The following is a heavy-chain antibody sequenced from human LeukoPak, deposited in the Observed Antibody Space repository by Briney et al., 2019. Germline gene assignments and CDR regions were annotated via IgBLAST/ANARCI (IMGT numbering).Heavy chain of an antibody. CDR1: GFTFSSSA. CDR2: ISPSGAST. Sequence: GGSLRLSCTASGFTFSSSAMTWVRQAPGKGLEWVSVISPSGASTYSADSVKGRFTISIDNSKNTLYLQMNSLRAEDTALYYCAKNSGNSNQGAFDIWGQGTMVTVSS. V-gene: IGHV3-23*01. D-gene: IGHD1-26*01. CDR3: AKNSGNSNQGAFDI. J-gene: IGHJ3*02.